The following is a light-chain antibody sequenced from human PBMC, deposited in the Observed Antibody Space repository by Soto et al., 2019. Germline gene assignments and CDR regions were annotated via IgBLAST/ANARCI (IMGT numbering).Light chain of an antibody. J-gene: IGKJ4*01. Sequence: EIVLTQSPGTLSLSPGEGATLSCRASQSVSNSHLAWHQQKPGQAPRLLIFGASTRAAGIPDRFSGSGSGTDFTLTIYRLEPEDFAVYYCQQYDKSPLTFGGGTKVEI. V-gene: IGKV3-20*01. CDR2: GAS. CDR1: QSVSNSH. CDR3: QQYDKSPLT.